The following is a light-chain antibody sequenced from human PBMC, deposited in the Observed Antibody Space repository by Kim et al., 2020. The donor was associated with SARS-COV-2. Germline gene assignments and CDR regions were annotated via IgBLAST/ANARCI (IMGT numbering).Light chain of an antibody. CDR1: QGISSA. Sequence: AIQLTQSPSSLSASVGDRVIITCRTSQGISSAFAWYRHKPGKPPKLLIYDASILESGVPSRFSGSGSGTDFTLTISSLQPEDFATYYCQQFSNYPITFGQGTRLEIK. CDR2: DAS. J-gene: IGKJ5*01. V-gene: IGKV1D-13*01. CDR3: QQFSNYPIT.